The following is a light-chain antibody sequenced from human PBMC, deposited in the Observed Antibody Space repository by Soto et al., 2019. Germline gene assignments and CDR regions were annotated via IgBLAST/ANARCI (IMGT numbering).Light chain of an antibody. V-gene: IGKV3-11*01. CDR2: DAS. CDR1: RSVSSY. J-gene: IGKJ1*01. CDR3: QQRSSWWT. Sequence: EIVLTQSPATLSLSPGERATLSCRASRSVSSYLAWYQQKPGQAPRLLIYDASNRATGIPARFSGSGSGTDFTLTISSLEPEDFAVYYCQQRSSWWTFGQGTKVEIK.